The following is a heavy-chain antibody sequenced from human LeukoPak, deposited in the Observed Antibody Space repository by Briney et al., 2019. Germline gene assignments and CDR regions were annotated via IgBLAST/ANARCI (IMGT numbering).Heavy chain of an antibody. CDR1: GLTFRSYW. Sequence: GGSLRLSCAVSGLTFRSYWMSWVRQAPGKGLEWVANINQDGSEKYFVDSVKGRFTISRDNAKNSLYLQMNSLRAEDTAVYYCASGRFGESDFDYWGQGTLVTVSS. CDR3: ASGRFGESDFDY. CDR2: INQDGSEK. V-gene: IGHV3-7*03. D-gene: IGHD3-10*01. J-gene: IGHJ4*02.